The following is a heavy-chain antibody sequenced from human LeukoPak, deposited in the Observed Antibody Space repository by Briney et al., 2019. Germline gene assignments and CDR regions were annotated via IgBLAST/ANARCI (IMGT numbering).Heavy chain of an antibody. J-gene: IGHJ5*02. CDR3: ASSYGDFPSRVFDP. Sequence: PGGSLRLSCAASGFTFSSYSMNWVRQAPGKGLEWVSSISSSSSYIYYADSVKGRFTISRDNAKNSLYLQMNSLRAEDTAVYYCASSYGDFPSRVFDPWGQGTLVTVSS. CDR1: GFTFSSYS. V-gene: IGHV3-21*01. D-gene: IGHD4-17*01. CDR2: ISSSSSYI.